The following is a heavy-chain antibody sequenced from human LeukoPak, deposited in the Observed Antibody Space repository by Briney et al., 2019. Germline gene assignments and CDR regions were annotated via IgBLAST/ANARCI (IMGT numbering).Heavy chain of an antibody. CDR3: ARGAFLEWSHTSYYYYGMDV. J-gene: IGHJ6*02. Sequence: PSETLSLTCTVSGDSVTTYYWSWIRQPPGKGLEWLGYVYYSGSATYNPSLKSRVTISVDTSKNQFSLRLSSVTAADTAVYYCARGAFLEWSHTSYYYYGMDVWGQGTTVTVSS. CDR1: GDSVTTYY. CDR2: VYYSGSA. V-gene: IGHV4-59*08. D-gene: IGHD3-3*02.